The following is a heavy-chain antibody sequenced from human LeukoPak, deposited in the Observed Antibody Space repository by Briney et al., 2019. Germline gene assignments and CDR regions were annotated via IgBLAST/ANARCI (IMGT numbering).Heavy chain of an antibody. J-gene: IGHJ4*02. Sequence: PGGSRRLSCAGSGFAFESFTMTWVRQAPGKGLEWVSLISATSSDVNYAESVRGRFTISRDNAKNSLFLLMDSLRVEDTAIYYCAKGLFSAYDKYLDSWGQGTLVTVCS. CDR2: ISATSSDV. V-gene: IGHV3-21*04. CDR1: GFAFESFT. D-gene: IGHD5-12*01. CDR3: AKGLFSAYDKYLDS.